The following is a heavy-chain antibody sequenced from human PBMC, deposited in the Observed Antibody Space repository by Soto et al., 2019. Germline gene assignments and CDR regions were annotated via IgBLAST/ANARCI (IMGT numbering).Heavy chain of an antibody. CDR2: IYWDGDM. D-gene: IGHD2-21*02. J-gene: IGHJ6*02. V-gene: IGHV2-5*02. CDR1: GFSLNTGGLG. Sequence: QITLKESGPTLVQPTQPLTLTCTFSGFSLNTGGLGVGWIRQPPGKALEWLALIYWDGDMRYSPSLQGRLSITKDASSSLVVLTMSIWEPGGTATYSCVHSRCGCDCLRSSSSLYYSGMYVWGQGTTVTVSS. CDR3: VHSRCGCDCLRSSSSLYYSGMYV.